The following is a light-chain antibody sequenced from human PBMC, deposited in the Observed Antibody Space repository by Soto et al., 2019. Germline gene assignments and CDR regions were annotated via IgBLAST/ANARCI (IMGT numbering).Light chain of an antibody. J-gene: IGKJ1*01. Sequence: DIHMSLSPATLSASVGDTVSVTCRASQSVSGWLAWYQQKPGEAPKLLIYDASALPRGVPSRFSGSGSGTKFTLTIASLQPDDFATYYCQQYETCSGTFGPGTKVDIK. CDR2: DAS. CDR1: QSVSGW. V-gene: IGKV1-5*01. CDR3: QQYETCSGT.